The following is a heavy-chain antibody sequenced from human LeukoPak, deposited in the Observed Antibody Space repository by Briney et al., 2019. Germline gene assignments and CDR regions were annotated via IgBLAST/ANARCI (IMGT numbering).Heavy chain of an antibody. Sequence: GGSLRLSCTASGFTFGDYSMSWFRQAPGKGLEWVGFIRSKAYGGTIQYAASVRGRFTISKDDSKSIAYLQMDSPKTENTAMYYCSRNPYYDVCCFDYWGQGTLVTVSS. J-gene: IGHJ4*02. CDR2: IRSKAYGGTI. D-gene: IGHD3-3*01. V-gene: IGHV3-49*03. CDR3: SRNPYYDVCCFDY. CDR1: GFTFGDYS.